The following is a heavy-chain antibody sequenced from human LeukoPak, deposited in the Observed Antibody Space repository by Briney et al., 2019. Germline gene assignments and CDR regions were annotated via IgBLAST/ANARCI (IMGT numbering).Heavy chain of an antibody. Sequence: GGSLRLSCAASGFTGSNNYVSWVRQAPGMGLEWVSAIHSSGATYYADSVTGRFTISRDNSRNTLYLQMNSLRGDDTAVYYCAKDVGKWESLHFFDYWGQGTLVTVSS. CDR3: AKDVGKWESLHFFDY. D-gene: IGHD1-26*01. CDR1: GFTGSNNY. V-gene: IGHV3-53*01. J-gene: IGHJ4*02. CDR2: IHSSGAT.